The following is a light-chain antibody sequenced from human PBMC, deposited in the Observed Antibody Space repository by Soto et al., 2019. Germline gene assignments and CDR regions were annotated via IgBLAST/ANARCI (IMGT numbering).Light chain of an antibody. J-gene: IGKJ1*01. CDR3: QKYYNTPQT. V-gene: IGKV4-1*01. CDR1: QTVLYSSNNKNY. CDR2: WAS. Sequence: DIVMTQSPDSLAVSLGERATINCKSSQTVLYSSNNKNYLAWYQQKPGQPPKLLIYWASTRESGVPDRFSGSGSGADFTLTISSLQAEDVAVYYCQKYYNTPQTFGQGTKV.